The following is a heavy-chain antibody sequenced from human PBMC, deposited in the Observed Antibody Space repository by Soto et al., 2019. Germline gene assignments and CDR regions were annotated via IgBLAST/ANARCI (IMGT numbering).Heavy chain of an antibody. J-gene: IGHJ6*02. CDR2: IYYSGST. CDR3: ARGNGYYDFWSGYYDAVRLGMDV. V-gene: IGHV4-31*03. D-gene: IGHD3-3*01. CDR1: GGSISSGGYY. Sequence: SETLSLTCTVSGGSISSGGYYWSWIRQHPGKGLEWIGYIYYSGSTYYNPSLKSRVTISVDTSKNQFSLKLSSVTAADTAVYYCARGNGYYDFWSGYYDAVRLGMDVWGQGTTVTVSS.